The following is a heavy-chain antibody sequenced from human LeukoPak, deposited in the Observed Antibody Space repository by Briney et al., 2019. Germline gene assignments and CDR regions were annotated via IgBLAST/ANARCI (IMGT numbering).Heavy chain of an antibody. CDR2: ISSSSTYI. CDR1: GFTLSSYW. J-gene: IGHJ4*02. D-gene: IGHD4-17*01. CDR3: ARTRITVTTRSWDY. V-gene: IGHV3-21*01. Sequence: PGGSLRLSCAASGFTLSSYWMHWVRQVPGKGLEWVSSISSSSTYIYYADSVKGRFTISRDNAKNSLYLQINSLRAEDTAVYYCARTRITVTTRSWDYWGQGTLVTVSS.